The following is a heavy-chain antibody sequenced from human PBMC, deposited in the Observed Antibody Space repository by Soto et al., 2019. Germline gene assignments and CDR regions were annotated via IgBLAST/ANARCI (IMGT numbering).Heavy chain of an antibody. J-gene: IGHJ5*02. V-gene: IGHV3-48*03. CDR2: ISLSGTTI. CDR1: GFTFSDYE. CDR3: AREGGFDWFYP. Sequence: EVHLVESGGGLVQPGGSLRLSCAASGFTFSDYEMNWVRQAPWKGLEWVSYISLSGTTIHYADSVKGRFTISRDNAKNSVYLQMNSLRVEDTAIYYCAREGGFDWFYPWGQGTLVTVSS.